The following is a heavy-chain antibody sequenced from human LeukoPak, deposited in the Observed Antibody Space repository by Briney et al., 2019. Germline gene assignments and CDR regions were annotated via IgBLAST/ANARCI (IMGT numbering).Heavy chain of an antibody. CDR3: ARVAKYYYGSETYYFFEH. J-gene: IGHJ4*02. V-gene: IGHV3-7*01. CDR1: GFTITNHW. CDR2: INQDGSEK. D-gene: IGHD3-10*01. Sequence: PGGSLRLSCAVSGFTITNHWMSWVRQAPGKGLEWVANINQDGSEKYFVDSVKGRFTISRDNAKNSLYLQMNSLRVEDTAVYYCARVAKYYYGSETYYFFEHWGQGTPVTASS.